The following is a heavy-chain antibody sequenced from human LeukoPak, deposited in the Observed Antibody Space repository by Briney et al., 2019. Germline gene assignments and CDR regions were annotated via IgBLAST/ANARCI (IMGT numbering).Heavy chain of an antibody. CDR3: AKIPYSSGWVQNWFDP. CDR2: ISGSGGST. D-gene: IGHD6-19*01. CDR1: GFTFGTYA. V-gene: IGHV3-23*01. Sequence: PGGSLRLFCAASGFTFGTYAMSWVRQAPGKGLEWISAISGSGGSTYYADSVKGRFTISRDNSKNTLYLQMNSLRAEDTAVYYCAKIPYSSGWVQNWFDPWGQGTLVPVSS. J-gene: IGHJ5*02.